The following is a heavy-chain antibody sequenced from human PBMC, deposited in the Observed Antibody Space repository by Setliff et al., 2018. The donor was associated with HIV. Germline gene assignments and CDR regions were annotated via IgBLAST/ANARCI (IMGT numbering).Heavy chain of an antibody. CDR3: ARTKTEMGYYYGMDV. Sequence: SETLSLTCTVSGGSISSGSYYWSWIRQPAGKGLEWIGRVYSSGGTNYNPSLKSRVTITVDTSKDQFSLKLSSVTAADTAVYYCARTKTEMGYYYGMDVWGQGTTVTVSS. V-gene: IGHV4-61*02. CDR2: VYSSGGT. CDR1: GGSISSGSYY. J-gene: IGHJ6*02. D-gene: IGHD1-1*01.